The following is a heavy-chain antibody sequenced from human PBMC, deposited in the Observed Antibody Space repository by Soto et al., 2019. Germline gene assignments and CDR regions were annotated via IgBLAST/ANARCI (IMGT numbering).Heavy chain of an antibody. CDR3: ARAKAPLYSSSWYWFDP. J-gene: IGHJ5*02. Sequence: SETLSLTCTVAGGSISSYYWSWIRQPPGKGLEWIGYIYYSGSTNYNPSLKSRVTISVDTSKNQFSLKLSSVTAADTAVYYCARAKAPLYSSSWYWFDPWGQGSLVTVSS. D-gene: IGHD6-13*01. V-gene: IGHV4-59*08. CDR2: IYYSGST. CDR1: GGSISSYY.